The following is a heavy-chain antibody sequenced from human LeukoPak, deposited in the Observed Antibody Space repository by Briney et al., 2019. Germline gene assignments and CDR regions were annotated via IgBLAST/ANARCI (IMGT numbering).Heavy chain of an antibody. CDR3: ATVPRDPINLMKTITMVRGVPLFDP. CDR2: IAVYNGNT. CDR1: GYTFTSYG. J-gene: IGHJ5*02. Sequence: GASVKVSCKASGYTFTSYGISWVRQAPGQGLEWMGWIAVYNGNTNYAQKLQGRVTMTTDTSTSTAYLELRSLISDDTAVYYCATVPRDPINLMKTITMVRGVPLFDPWGQGTLVTVSS. V-gene: IGHV1-18*01. D-gene: IGHD3-10*01.